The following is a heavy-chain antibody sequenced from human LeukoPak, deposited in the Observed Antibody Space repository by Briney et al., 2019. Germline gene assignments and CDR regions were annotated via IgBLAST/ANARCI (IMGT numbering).Heavy chain of an antibody. CDR3: AGGIVLMVYAEYYFDY. Sequence: SETLSLTCTVSGGSISSGSYYWSWIRQPAGKGLEWIGRIYTSGSTNYNPSLKSRVTISVDTSKNQFSLKLSSVTAADTAVYYCAGGIVLMVYAEYYFDYWGQGTLVTVSS. V-gene: IGHV4-61*02. CDR2: IYTSGST. J-gene: IGHJ4*02. CDR1: GGSISSGSYY. D-gene: IGHD2-8*01.